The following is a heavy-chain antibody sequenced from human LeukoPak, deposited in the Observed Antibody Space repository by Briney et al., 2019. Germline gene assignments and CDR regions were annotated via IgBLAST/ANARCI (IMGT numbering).Heavy chain of an antibody. V-gene: IGHV3-48*01. Sequence: PGGSLRLSCAVSGFTFRTYSMNWVRQAPGKGLGWLSYIEGGSRSIYYADSVKGRFTISRDNSKNTLYLQMNSLRAEDTAVYYCARDPYSGSYGNYYYYFMDVWGKGTTVTISS. CDR1: GFTFRTYS. J-gene: IGHJ6*03. CDR2: IEGGSRSI. D-gene: IGHD1-26*01. CDR3: ARDPYSGSYGNYYYYFMDV.